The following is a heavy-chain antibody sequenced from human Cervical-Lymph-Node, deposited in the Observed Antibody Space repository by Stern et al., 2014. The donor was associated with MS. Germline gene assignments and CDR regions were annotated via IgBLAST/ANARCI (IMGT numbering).Heavy chain of an antibody. CDR3: AHRRPLPLGFDY. CDR1: GFPFNNTGDA. D-gene: IGHD3-16*01. CDR2: IYWDDDK. J-gene: IGHJ4*02. V-gene: IGHV2-5*02. Sequence: QVTLRESGPTLVKPTQTLTLTCTFSGFPFNNTGDAVGWIRQPPGKALEWLALIYWDDDKRYSPFLKTRLAITRDTSKNQVVLTMTNMDPVDAGTYYCAHRRPLPLGFDYWGQGTLVTVSS.